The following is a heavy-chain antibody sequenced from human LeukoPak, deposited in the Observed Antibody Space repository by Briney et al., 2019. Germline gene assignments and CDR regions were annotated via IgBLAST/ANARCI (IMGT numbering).Heavy chain of an antibody. V-gene: IGHV3-23*01. D-gene: IGHD2-2*02. CDR3: AKKDDYCSGTTCYTVDYFYYMDV. CDR2: ISGTGGTT. CDR1: GFTFSSYA. Sequence: HPGGSLRLSCAASGFTFSSYAMSWVRQPPGKGLEWVSSISGTGGTTYYADSVKGHFTVSRDNSKNTLYLQMNSLGAEDTAVYYCAKKDDYCSGTTCYTVDYFYYMDVWGKGTPVTVSS. J-gene: IGHJ6*03.